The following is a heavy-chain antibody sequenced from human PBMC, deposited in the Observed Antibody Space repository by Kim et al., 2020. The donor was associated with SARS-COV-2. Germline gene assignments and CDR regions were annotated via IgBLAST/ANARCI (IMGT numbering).Heavy chain of an antibody. V-gene: IGHV4-31*03. D-gene: IGHD3-3*01. J-gene: IGHJ6*02. CDR2: IYYSGST. CDR1: GGSISSGGYY. Sequence: SETLSLTCTVSGGSISSGGYYWSWIRQHPGKGLEWIGYIYYSGSTYYNPSLKSRVTISVDTSKNQFSLKLSSVTAADTAVYYCARGNDFWSGYSPSGVYYYYGMDVWGQGTTVTVSS. CDR3: ARGNDFWSGYSPSGVYYYYGMDV.